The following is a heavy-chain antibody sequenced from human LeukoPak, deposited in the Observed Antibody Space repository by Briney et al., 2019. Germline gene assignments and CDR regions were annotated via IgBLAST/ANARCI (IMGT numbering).Heavy chain of an antibody. D-gene: IGHD6-13*01. CDR3: ARCGSSWYKDAFDI. J-gene: IGHJ3*02. CDR2: IYYSGST. V-gene: IGHV4-59*01. CDR1: GGSISSYY. Sequence: PETLSLTCTVSGGSISSYYWSWIRQPPGKGLEWIGYIYYSGSTNYNPSLKSRVTISVDTSKNQFSLKLSSVTAADTAVYYCARCGSSWYKDAFDIWGQGTMVTVSS.